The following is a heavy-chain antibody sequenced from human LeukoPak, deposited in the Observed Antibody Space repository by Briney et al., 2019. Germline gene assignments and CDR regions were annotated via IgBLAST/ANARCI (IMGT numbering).Heavy chain of an antibody. CDR2: IYTSGST. CDR1: GGSISSGSYS. D-gene: IGHD1-26*01. V-gene: IGHV4-61*02. J-gene: IGHJ3*02. Sequence: SETLSLTCTVSGGSISSGSYSWNWIRQPAGKGLEWIGRIYTSGSTNYNPSLKSRLTISVDTSKNQFSLKLSSVTAADTAVYYCARAECELDDAFDIWGQGTMVTVSS. CDR3: ARAECELDDAFDI.